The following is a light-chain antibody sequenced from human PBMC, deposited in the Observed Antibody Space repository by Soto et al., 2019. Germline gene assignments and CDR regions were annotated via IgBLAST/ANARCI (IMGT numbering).Light chain of an antibody. V-gene: IGKV1-5*03. Sequence: DIQMTQSPSTLSASVGDRVTLTCRASQTIGTLLAWYQQWVGKAPKLLVYEASSLQSGVPSRFSGSGSETQFTLTISGLQPDDFATYYCQQYSTDARAWTFGQGTKVEIK. J-gene: IGKJ1*01. CDR2: EAS. CDR3: QQYSTDARAWT. CDR1: QTIGTL.